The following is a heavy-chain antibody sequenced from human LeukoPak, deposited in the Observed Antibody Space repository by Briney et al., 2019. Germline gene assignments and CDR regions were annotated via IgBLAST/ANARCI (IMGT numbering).Heavy chain of an antibody. CDR2: IYASGTT. Sequence: PSETLSLTCTVSGGSISSGTYYWSWVRQPAGKGLEWIGRIYASGTTNYNPSLKSRVTMSVDSSKNQFSLNLSSVTAADTAVYYCARGRLITGNAEYFHHWGQGTLVTVSS. CDR1: GGSISSGTYY. CDR3: ARGRLITGNAEYFHH. D-gene: IGHD3-16*01. J-gene: IGHJ1*01. V-gene: IGHV4-61*02.